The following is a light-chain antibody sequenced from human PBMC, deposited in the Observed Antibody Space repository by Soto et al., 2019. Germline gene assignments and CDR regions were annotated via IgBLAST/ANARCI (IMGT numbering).Light chain of an antibody. CDR3: QQFGTSPVT. J-gene: IGKJ4*01. Sequence: EIVLTQSPGTLSLSPRERATLSCRASQSVISNFLAWYQQKPGQAPRLLIYGASSRATGIPDRFSGSGSGTDSTLTITRLEPEDFALYFCQQFGTSPVTFGGGTKVEIK. V-gene: IGKV3-20*01. CDR2: GAS. CDR1: QSVISNF.